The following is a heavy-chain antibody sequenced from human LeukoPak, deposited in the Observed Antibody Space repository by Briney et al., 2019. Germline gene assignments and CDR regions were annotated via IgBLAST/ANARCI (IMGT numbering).Heavy chain of an antibody. Sequence: ASVKVSCKASGYTFTSYGISWVRQAPGQGLEWMGWISAYNGNTNYAQKLQGRVIMTTDTSTSTAYMELRSLRSDDTAVYYCARVNYCSSTSCENYYYYYMDVWGKGTTVTVSS. J-gene: IGHJ6*03. CDR2: ISAYNGNT. CDR3: ARVNYCSSTSCENYYYYYMDV. V-gene: IGHV1-18*01. D-gene: IGHD2-2*01. CDR1: GYTFTSYG.